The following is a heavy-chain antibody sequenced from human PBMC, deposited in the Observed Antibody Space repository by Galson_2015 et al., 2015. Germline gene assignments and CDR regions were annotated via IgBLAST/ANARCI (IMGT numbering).Heavy chain of an antibody. Sequence: LRLSCAASGFTFNNAWMSWVRQAPGRGLEWVGRVKSKTDSGTRDYGAPVKGRFSISRDDSKNTLYLQMNSLRTEDTAVYYCTAGVGTSDHDYWGQGTLVTVSS. CDR3: TAGVGTSDHDY. CDR1: GFTFNNAW. V-gene: IGHV3-15*01. D-gene: IGHD4-23*01. J-gene: IGHJ4*02. CDR2: VKSKTDSGTR.